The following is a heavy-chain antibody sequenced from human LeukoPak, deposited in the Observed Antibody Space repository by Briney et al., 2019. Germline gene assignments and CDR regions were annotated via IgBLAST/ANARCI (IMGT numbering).Heavy chain of an antibody. CDR2: IYYSGST. CDR1: GGSISSSSYY. Sequence: SETLSLTCTVSGGSISSSSYYWGWIRQPPGKGLEWIGSIYYSGSTYYNPSLKSRVTISVDTSKNQFSLKLSSVTAADTAVYYCARVTGVFDYWGRGTLVTVSS. J-gene: IGHJ4*02. V-gene: IGHV4-39*01. CDR3: ARVTGVFDY. D-gene: IGHD1-14*01.